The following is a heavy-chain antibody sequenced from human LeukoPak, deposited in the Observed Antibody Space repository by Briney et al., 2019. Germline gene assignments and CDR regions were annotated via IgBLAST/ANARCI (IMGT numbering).Heavy chain of an antibody. D-gene: IGHD6-13*01. Sequence: EASVKVSCKASGDTFSSYAILWVRQAPGQGLEWMGRIVPTVKIANYAQKFQGRVTITANKSTSTAYMELSSLRSEDTAVYYCARAASSWSLIDYWGQGTLVTVSS. CDR3: ARAASSWSLIDY. CDR1: GDTFSSYA. CDR2: IVPTVKIA. V-gene: IGHV1-69*04. J-gene: IGHJ4*02.